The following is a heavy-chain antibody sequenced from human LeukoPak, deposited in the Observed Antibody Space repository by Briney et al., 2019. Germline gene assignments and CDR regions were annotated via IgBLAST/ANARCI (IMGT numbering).Heavy chain of an antibody. Sequence: SETLSLTCTVSGGSISSSSYYWGWIRQPPGKGLEWIGYIYYSGSTNYNPSLKSRVTITVDTSKNQFSLKLSSVTAADTAVYYCARASIPVGDAFDIWGQGTMVTVSS. D-gene: IGHD4-23*01. J-gene: IGHJ3*02. CDR3: ARASIPVGDAFDI. V-gene: IGHV4-61*05. CDR1: GGSISSSSYY. CDR2: IYYSGST.